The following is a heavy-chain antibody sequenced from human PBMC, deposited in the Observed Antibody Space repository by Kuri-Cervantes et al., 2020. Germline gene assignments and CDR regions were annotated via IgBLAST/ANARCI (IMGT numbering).Heavy chain of an antibody. V-gene: IGHV3-21*01. D-gene: IGHD6-19*01. CDR2: ISSSSSYI. Sequence: GGSLRLSCAASGFTFSSYSMNWVRQAPGKGLGWVSSISSSSSYIYYANSVKGRFTISRDNAKNSLYLQMNSLRAEDTAVYYCARGHSSGGRATYDYWGQGTLVTVSS. J-gene: IGHJ4*02. CDR3: ARGHSSGGRATYDY. CDR1: GFTFSSYS.